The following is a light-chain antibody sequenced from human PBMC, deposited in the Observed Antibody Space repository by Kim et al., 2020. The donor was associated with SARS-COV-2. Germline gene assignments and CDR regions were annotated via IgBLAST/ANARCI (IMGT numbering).Light chain of an antibody. CDR3: PPWDSGTVV. J-gene: IGLJ2*01. CDR1: KLGDKY. V-gene: IGLV3-1*01. Sequence: SYELTQPPSVSVSPGQTASITCSGDKLGDKYPCWYQQQPGQSPVLVIDKVTNRPWGTPDRSFGSNPGTTASLPFTGPQDLVEAAFSRPPWDSGTVVFGGG. CDR2: KVT.